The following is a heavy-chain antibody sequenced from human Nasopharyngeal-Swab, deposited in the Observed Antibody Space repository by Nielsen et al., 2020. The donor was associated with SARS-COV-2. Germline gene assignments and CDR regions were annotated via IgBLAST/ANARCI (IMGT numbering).Heavy chain of an antibody. J-gene: IGHJ4*02. CDR1: GFTFSSYA. Sequence: GESLKISCAASGFTFSSYAMHWVRQAPGKGLEWVAVISYDGSNKYYADSVKGRFTISRDNSKNTLYLQMNSLRAEDTAVYYCARGNGAFDYWGQGTLVTVPS. CDR2: ISYDGSNK. CDR3: ARGNGAFDY. V-gene: IGHV3-30-3*01. D-gene: IGHD4-17*01.